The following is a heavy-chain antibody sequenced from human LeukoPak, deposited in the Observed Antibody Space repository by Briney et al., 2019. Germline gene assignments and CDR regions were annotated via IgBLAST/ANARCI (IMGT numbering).Heavy chain of an antibody. J-gene: IGHJ4*02. CDR2: VYQTGIT. CDR3: ARSSWAPPIDY. V-gene: IGHV4-30-2*01. CDR1: GGSISSGGYY. D-gene: IGHD1-26*01. Sequence: SETLSLTCTVSGGSISSGGYYWSWIRQPPGKGLEWIGYVYQTGITYYNPSLKSRVTISVDRTKNQFSLELTSVTAADTAVYYCARSSWAPPIDYWGQGTLVTVSS.